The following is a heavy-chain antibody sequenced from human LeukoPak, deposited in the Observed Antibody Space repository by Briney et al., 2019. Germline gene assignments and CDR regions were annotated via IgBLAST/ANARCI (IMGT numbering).Heavy chain of an antibody. CDR2: IYYSGST. J-gene: IGHJ4*02. V-gene: IGHV4-30-4*01. CDR3: ARGGTVVTLFDY. Sequence: PSQTLSLTCTVSGGSISSGDYYWSWIRQPPGKGLGSIGYIYYSGSTYYNPSLKSRVNISVDTSKNQFSLKLSSVTAADTAVYYCARGGTVVTLFDYWGQGTLVTVSS. D-gene: IGHD4-23*01. CDR1: GGSISSGDYY.